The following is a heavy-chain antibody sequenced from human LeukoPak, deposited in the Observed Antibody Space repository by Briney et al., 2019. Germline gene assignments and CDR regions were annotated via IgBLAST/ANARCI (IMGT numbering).Heavy chain of an antibody. V-gene: IGHV1-2*02. CDR2: INPNSGST. J-gene: IGHJ4*02. Sequence: GASVKVSCKASGYTFTGYYMHWVRQAPGQGLEWMGWINPNSGSTNYAQKFQGRVTMTRDTSISTAYMELSRLRSDDTAVYYCARGVDYYDPIDYWGQGTLVTVSS. CDR3: ARGVDYYDPIDY. CDR1: GYTFTGYY. D-gene: IGHD3-22*01.